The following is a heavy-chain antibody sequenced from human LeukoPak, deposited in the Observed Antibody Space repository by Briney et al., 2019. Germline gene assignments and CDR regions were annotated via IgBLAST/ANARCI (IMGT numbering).Heavy chain of an antibody. D-gene: IGHD3-10*01. CDR3: ARAVGSGSFQTYYYYMDV. J-gene: IGHJ6*03. Sequence: SETLSLTCTVSGGSVSSSSYYWGWIRQPPGKGLEWVGSIYYSGSTYYNPSLKSRVTISVDTSKNQFSLKLSSVTAADTAVYYCARAVGSGSFQTYYYYMDVWGKGTTVTISS. V-gene: IGHV4-39*07. CDR2: IYYSGST. CDR1: GGSVSSSSYY.